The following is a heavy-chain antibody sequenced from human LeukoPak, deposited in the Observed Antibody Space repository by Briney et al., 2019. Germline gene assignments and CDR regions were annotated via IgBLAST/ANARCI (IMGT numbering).Heavy chain of an antibody. CDR2: INTNTGNP. CDR3: AREGPASSY. J-gene: IGHJ4*02. Sequence: ASVTVSCKASGYTFTNYAMNWVRQAPGQGLEWMGWINTNTGNPTHAQGFTGRFVFSLDTSVSTAYLQISSLKADDTAVYYCAREGPASSYWGQGTLVTVSS. V-gene: IGHV7-4-1*02. CDR1: GYTFTNYA.